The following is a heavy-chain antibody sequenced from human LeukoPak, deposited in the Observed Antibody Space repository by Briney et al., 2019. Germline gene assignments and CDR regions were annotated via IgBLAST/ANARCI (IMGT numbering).Heavy chain of an antibody. CDR3: ARDGPSIVGATMDY. V-gene: IGHV1-2*02. D-gene: IGHD1-26*01. Sequence: ASVKVSCKASGYTFTGYYMHWVRQAPGQGLERMGWINPNSGGTNYAQKFQGRVTMTRDTSISTAYMELSRLRSDDTAVYYCARDGPSIVGATMDYWGQGTLVTVSS. CDR2: INPNSGGT. J-gene: IGHJ4*02. CDR1: GYTFTGYY.